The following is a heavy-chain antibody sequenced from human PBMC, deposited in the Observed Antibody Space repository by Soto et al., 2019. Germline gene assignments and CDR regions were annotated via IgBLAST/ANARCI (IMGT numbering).Heavy chain of an antibody. CDR2: IYHGEST. V-gene: IGHV4-30-2*01. CDR3: ARAEGGIFDY. Sequence: QLQLQESGSGLVKPSQTLSLTCAVSGGSISSGGYSWSWIRQPPGKGLEWIGYIYHGESTYYNPSLKSRVTISVDRSKNQFSLKLSSVTTADTAVYYCARAEGGIFDYWGQGTLVTVSS. CDR1: GGSISSGGYS. J-gene: IGHJ4*02.